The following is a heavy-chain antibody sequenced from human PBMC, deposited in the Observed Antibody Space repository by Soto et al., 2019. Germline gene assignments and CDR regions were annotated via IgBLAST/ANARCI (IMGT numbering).Heavy chain of an antibody. J-gene: IGHJ6*02. CDR3: ARIIGYGYHHYGMDV. CDR1: GYTFTGYY. D-gene: IGHD5-18*01. V-gene: IGHV1-2*04. Sequence: ASVKVTCKASGYTFTGYYMHWVRQAPGQGLEWMGWINPNSGGTNYAQKFQGWVTMTRDTSISTAYMELSRLRSDDTAVYYCARIIGYGYHHYGMDVWGQGTTVTVSS. CDR2: INPNSGGT.